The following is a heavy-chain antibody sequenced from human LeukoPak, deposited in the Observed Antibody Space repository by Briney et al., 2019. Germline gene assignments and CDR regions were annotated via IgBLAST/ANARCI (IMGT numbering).Heavy chain of an antibody. J-gene: IGHJ4*02. CDR1: GFTFSSYA. CDR3: AKKERFVYLDY. D-gene: IGHD2-8*01. V-gene: IGHV3-23*01. Sequence: PGGSLRLSCAASGFTFSSYAMSWVRQAPGKGLEWVSAISGSGSSTYYADSVMGRLTISRDNSKNTLYLQMNSLRAEDTAVYYCAKKERFVYLDYWGQGTLVTVSS. CDR2: ISGSGSST.